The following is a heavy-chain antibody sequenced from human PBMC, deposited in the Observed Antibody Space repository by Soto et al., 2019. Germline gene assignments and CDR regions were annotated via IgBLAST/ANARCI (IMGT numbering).Heavy chain of an antibody. Sequence: PLGFLRLPCAASVCTLIGLALRCVSQTPGKGLEWVSAISGSGGSTYYADSVKGRFTISRDNSKNTLYLQMNSLRAEDTAVYYCAKEGGSYQYYFDYWGQGTLVAASS. CDR1: VCTLIGLA. CDR3: AKEGGSYQYYFDY. D-gene: IGHD1-26*01. CDR2: ISGSGGST. J-gene: IGHJ4*02. V-gene: IGHV3-23*01.